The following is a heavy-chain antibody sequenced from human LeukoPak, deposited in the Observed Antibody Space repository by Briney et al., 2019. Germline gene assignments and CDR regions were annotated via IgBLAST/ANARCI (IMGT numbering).Heavy chain of an antibody. J-gene: IGHJ3*02. CDR2: ISSTSSTI. CDR1: GFTFSSYS. D-gene: IGHD5-18*01. Sequence: GGSLRLSCAASGFTFSSYSMNWVRQAPGKGLEWVSYISSTSSTIYYADSVKGRFTISRDNAKNSLYLQMNSLRAEDTAVYYCARALLIHAFDIWGQGTMVTVSS. CDR3: ARALLIHAFDI. V-gene: IGHV3-48*04.